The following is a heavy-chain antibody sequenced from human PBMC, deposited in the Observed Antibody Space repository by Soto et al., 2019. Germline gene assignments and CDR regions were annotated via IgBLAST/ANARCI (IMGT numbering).Heavy chain of an antibody. Sequence: SETLSLTRAVKGGSFSGYYWSWIRQPPGKGLEWIGEINHSGSTNYNPSLKSRVTISVETSKNQFSLKLSSVTAAETAVYYCARCRNYYCSWSYGYWGQGTLVTVSS. CDR3: ARCRNYYCSWSYGY. CDR2: INHSGST. V-gene: IGHV4-34*01. CDR1: GGSFSGYY. J-gene: IGHJ4*02. D-gene: IGHD3-10*01.